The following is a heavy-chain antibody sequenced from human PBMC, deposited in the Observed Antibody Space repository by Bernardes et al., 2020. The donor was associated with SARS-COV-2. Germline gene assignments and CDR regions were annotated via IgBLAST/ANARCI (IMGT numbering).Heavy chain of an antibody. Sequence: ASVKVSCKASGYTFTSYGIIWVRQAPGQGLEWMGWISAYNGNTNYAQKLQGRVTMTTDTSTSTAYMELRSLRSDDTAVYYCARDRIAVAGTYYYYGMDVWGQGTTVTVSS. D-gene: IGHD6-19*01. V-gene: IGHV1-18*01. CDR2: ISAYNGNT. CDR3: ARDRIAVAGTYYYYGMDV. J-gene: IGHJ6*02. CDR1: GYTFTSYG.